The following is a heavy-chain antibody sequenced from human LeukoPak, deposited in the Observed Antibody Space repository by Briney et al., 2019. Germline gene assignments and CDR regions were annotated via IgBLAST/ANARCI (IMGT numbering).Heavy chain of an antibody. D-gene: IGHD2-8*01. CDR3: ATSRTCDY. V-gene: IGHV3-74*01. CDR1: GFTFSTYW. J-gene: IGHJ4*02. CDR2: INSDGSST. Sequence: GGSLSLSCAAPGFTFSTYWMHWVRQAPGKGLGWVSRINSDGSSTSYADSVKGRFTISRDNAKYTGYLQMNSLIAEDTAVYYCATSRTCDYWGQGTLVTVSS.